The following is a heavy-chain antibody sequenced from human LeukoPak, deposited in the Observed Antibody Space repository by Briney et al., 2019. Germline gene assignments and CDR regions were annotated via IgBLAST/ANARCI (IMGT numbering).Heavy chain of an antibody. CDR1: GGSISSYY. CDR3: ARDRGIAVAGSFDY. CDR2: IYTSGST. D-gene: IGHD6-19*01. J-gene: IGHJ4*02. V-gene: IGHV4-4*07. Sequence: SETLPLTCTVSGGSISSYYWSWIRQPAGKGLEWIGRIYTSGSTNYNPSLKSRVTMSVDTSKNQFSLKLSSVTAADTAVYYCARDRGIAVAGSFDYWGQGTLVTVSS.